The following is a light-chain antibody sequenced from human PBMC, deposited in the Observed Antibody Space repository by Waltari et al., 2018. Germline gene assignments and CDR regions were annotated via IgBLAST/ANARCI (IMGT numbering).Light chain of an antibody. CDR1: QSVSRS. CDR3: QHYVRLPAT. Sequence: IVLTQSPGTLSLSPGERATLSCRASQSVSRSLAWYQQKPGQAPKLLIYGASTRATDIPDGFSGSGSGTDFSLTISSLEPEDFAIYFCQHYVRLPATFGQGTKVEIK. V-gene: IGKV3-20*01. CDR2: GAS. J-gene: IGKJ1*01.